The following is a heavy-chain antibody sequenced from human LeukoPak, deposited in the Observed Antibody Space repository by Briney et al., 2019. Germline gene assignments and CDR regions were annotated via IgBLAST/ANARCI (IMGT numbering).Heavy chain of an antibody. Sequence: GESLTLSCAASGVTFSSYSMNWVRQAPGKGLEWVSSISSSSSYIYYADSVKGRFTISRDNAKNSLSLQMNRLRAEDTAVYYCARDGELGYCSGGSCSTTSYYYYGMDVWGQGTTVTVSS. CDR3: ARDGELGYCSGGSCSTTSYYYYGMDV. CDR1: GVTFSSYS. D-gene: IGHD2-15*01. CDR2: ISSSSSYI. V-gene: IGHV3-21*01. J-gene: IGHJ6*02.